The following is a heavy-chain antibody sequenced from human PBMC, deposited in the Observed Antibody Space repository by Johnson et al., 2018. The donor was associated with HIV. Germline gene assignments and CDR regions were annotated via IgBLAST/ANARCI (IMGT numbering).Heavy chain of an antibody. CDR1: GLTFCRSW. Sequence: QEKLVESGGGVVQPGRSLRLSCAASGLTFCRSWIHWARQAPGKGLVWVAVIWYDGSNKYYADSVMGRFTISRDNSKNTLYLQMNSLRAEDTAVYYCARDGTWARHRHAFDIWGQGTMVTVSS. J-gene: IGHJ3*02. CDR2: IWYDGSNK. V-gene: IGHV3-33*08. D-gene: IGHD1-26*01. CDR3: ARDGTWARHRHAFDI.